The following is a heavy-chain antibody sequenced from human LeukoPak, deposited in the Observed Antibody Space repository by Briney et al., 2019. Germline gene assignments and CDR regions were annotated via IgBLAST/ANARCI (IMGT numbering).Heavy chain of an antibody. V-gene: IGHV3-74*01. CDR1: GFTFRNYW. J-gene: IGHJ4*02. Sequence: GGSLRLSCAASGFTFRNYWLHWVRQAPGKGLVWASRIYIDGTDTSYADSVKGRFTISRDNAKNTLYLQMSSLRAEDTAVYYCARVESGSCSNTRCRNIDYWGQGTLVTVSS. CDR3: ARVESGSCSNTRCRNIDY. CDR2: IYIDGTDT. D-gene: IGHD2-2*01.